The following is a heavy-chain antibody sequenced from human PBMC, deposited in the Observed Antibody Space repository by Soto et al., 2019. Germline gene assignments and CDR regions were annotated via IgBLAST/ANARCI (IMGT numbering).Heavy chain of an antibody. J-gene: IGHJ6*02. V-gene: IGHV3-23*01. CDR1: GFTFSSYA. CDR2: ISGSGGST. CDR3: AKHGGRGAMVRGVTNYYYGMDV. Sequence: GGSLRLSCAASGFTFSSYAMSWVRQAPGKGLEWVSAISGSGGSTYYADSVKGRFPISRDNSKNTLYLQMNSLRAEDTAVYYCAKHGGRGAMVRGVTNYYYGMDVWGQGTTVTVSS. D-gene: IGHD3-10*01.